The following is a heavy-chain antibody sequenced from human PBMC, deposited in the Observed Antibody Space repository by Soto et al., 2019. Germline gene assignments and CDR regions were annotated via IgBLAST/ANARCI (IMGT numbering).Heavy chain of an antibody. Sequence: EVQLVQSGPEVKKPGESLKISCKASEYTFTSEWIGWMRQMPGKGLEWMGIIHPRDSEVRYTPSFQGHVTFSADKSLQTAYLQLSSLKASDTATYYCVRLENGYYYVVYWGQGTPLAVSS. CDR1: EYTFTSEW. J-gene: IGHJ4*02. CDR2: IHPRDSEV. CDR3: VRLENGYYYVVY. D-gene: IGHD3-22*01. V-gene: IGHV5-51*03.